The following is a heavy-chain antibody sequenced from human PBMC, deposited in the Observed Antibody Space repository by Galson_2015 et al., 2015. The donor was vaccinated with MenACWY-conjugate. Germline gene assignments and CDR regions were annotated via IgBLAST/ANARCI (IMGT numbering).Heavy chain of an antibody. Sequence: SVKVSCKASGYSFNSFGITWVRQAPGQGLEWIGWISAYTGDKNYAQKFQGRVTMTTDTSTSTVYLQLWSLRSDDTAVYYCASGALLRGVMPETTKHYFESWGQGTQVIVSS. V-gene: IGHV1-18*01. CDR1: GYSFNSFG. CDR3: ASGALLRGVMPETTKHYFES. J-gene: IGHJ4*02. D-gene: IGHD3-10*01. CDR2: ISAYTGDK.